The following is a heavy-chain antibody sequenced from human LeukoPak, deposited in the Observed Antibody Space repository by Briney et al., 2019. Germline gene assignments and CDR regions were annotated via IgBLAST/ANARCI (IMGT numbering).Heavy chain of an antibody. Sequence: PGGSLRLSCAASGFIISDYYMSWMRQAPGKGLEWVSYITSTNTYTNYADSVRGRFTISRDNAKNSLYLQMNSLRAEDTAVYFCARGVSKAVAGIQHWGQGTLVTVSS. D-gene: IGHD6-13*01. CDR2: ITSTNTYT. CDR3: ARGVSKAVAGIQH. CDR1: GFIISDYY. V-gene: IGHV3-11*05. J-gene: IGHJ1*01.